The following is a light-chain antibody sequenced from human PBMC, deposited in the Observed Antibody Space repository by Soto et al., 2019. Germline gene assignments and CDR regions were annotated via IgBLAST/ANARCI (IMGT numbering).Light chain of an antibody. Sequence: DIQMTQSPSTLSASVGDRVTITCRASQFISSWLAWYQQKPGKVPKLLIFHASNLESGVPSRFSGSGSGKEFTLTISSLQPDDFATYYCQQDNSYPWTFGQGTKVEI. CDR1: QFISSW. J-gene: IGKJ1*01. CDR3: QQDNSYPWT. CDR2: HAS. V-gene: IGKV1-5*01.